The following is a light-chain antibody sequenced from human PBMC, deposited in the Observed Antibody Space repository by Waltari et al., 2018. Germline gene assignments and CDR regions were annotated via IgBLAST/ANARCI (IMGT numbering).Light chain of an antibody. J-gene: IGKJ3*01. CDR2: AAS. Sequence: DIQMTQSPSSLSASAGDTVTITCRASQGISTYLNWYQQKPGKAPKRLIYAASSLESGVPSRFSGSGYGTDFTLTISSLQPEDFATYYCLQYNSHPFTFGPGTKLDIK. CDR1: QGISTY. CDR3: LQYNSHPFT. V-gene: IGKV1-17*01.